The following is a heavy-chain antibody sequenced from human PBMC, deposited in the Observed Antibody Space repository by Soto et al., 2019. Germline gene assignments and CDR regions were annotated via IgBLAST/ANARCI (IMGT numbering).Heavy chain of an antibody. CDR3: ARDGYSGSYHNWFDP. V-gene: IGHV1-46*01. D-gene: IGHD1-26*01. J-gene: IGHJ5*02. CDR2: INPSGGST. CDR1: GYTFTSYY. Sequence: GASVKVSCKASGYTFTSYYMHWVRQAPGQGLEWMGIINPSGGSTSYAQKFQGRVTMTRDTSTSTVYMELSSLRSEDTAVYYRARDGYSGSYHNWFDPWGQGTLVTVSS.